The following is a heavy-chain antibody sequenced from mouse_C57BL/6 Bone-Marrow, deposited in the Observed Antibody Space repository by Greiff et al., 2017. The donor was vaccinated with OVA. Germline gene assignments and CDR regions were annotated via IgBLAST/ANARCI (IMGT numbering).Heavy chain of an antibody. CDR3: ASHRTPYYFDY. J-gene: IGHJ2*01. CDR1: GYAFSSSW. V-gene: IGHV1-82*01. Sequence: QVQLKQSGPELVKPGASVKISCKASGYAFSSSWMNWVKQRPGKGLEWIGRIYPGDGDTNYNGKFKGKATLTADKSSSTAYMQLSSLTSDDDAVDFCASHRTPYYFDYWGQGTTLTVSS. CDR2: IYPGDGDT.